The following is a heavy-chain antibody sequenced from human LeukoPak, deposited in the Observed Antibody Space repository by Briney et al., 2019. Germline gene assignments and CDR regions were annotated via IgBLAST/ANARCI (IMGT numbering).Heavy chain of an antibody. Sequence: GGSLRLSCAASGFTVSSNEMSWVRQAPGKGLEWVSSISGGSTYYADSRKGRFTISRDNSKNTLYLQMNSLRAEDTAVYYCTTDLGRSRIAPRFYYWGQGTLVTVSS. CDR3: TTDLGRSRIAPRFYY. CDR2: ISGGST. D-gene: IGHD6-6*01. J-gene: IGHJ4*02. CDR1: GFTVSSNE. V-gene: IGHV3-38-3*01.